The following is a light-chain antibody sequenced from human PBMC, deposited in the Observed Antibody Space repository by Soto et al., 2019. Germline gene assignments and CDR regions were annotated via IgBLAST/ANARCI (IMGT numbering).Light chain of an antibody. CDR3: SSYAGSNNFV. CDR2: ELT. Sequence: QSVLTQPPSVSGSPGQSVTISCTGTSSDVGAYNYVSWYQQHPGKAPKLVIYELTKRPSGVPDRFSGYKSGDTASLTVSGLQAEDEADYYCSSYAGSNNFVFGTGTKVTVL. CDR1: SSDVGAYNY. V-gene: IGLV2-8*01. J-gene: IGLJ1*01.